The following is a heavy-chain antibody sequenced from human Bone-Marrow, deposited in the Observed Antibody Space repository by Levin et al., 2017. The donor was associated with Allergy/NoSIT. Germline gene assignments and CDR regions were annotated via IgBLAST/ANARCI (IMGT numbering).Heavy chain of an antibody. CDR3: ARALMITFGGVIHRDAFDS. Sequence: SETLSLTCTVSGGSISSSSYYWGWIRQPPGKGLEWIGSIYYSGSTYYNPSLKSRVTISVDTSKNQFSLKLSSVTAADTAVYYCARALMITFGGVIHRDAFDSWGQGTMVTVSS. J-gene: IGHJ3*02. D-gene: IGHD3-16*02. CDR2: IYYSGST. V-gene: IGHV4-39*07. CDR1: GGSISSSSYY.